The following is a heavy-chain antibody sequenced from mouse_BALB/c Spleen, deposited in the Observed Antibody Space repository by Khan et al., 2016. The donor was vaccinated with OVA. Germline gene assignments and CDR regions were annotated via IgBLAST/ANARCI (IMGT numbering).Heavy chain of an antibody. D-gene: IGHD2-4*01. V-gene: IGHV2-2*02. Sequence: VELVASGPGLVQPSQSLSITCTVSGFSLTSYGVHWVRQSPGKGLEWLGVIWSGGSTDYNAAFISRLSISKDNSKSQVFFKLNNLQANDTAIYYCARNYDYDEGLSYWGQGTLVTVSA. CDR2: IWSGGST. J-gene: IGHJ3*01. CDR3: ARNYDYDEGLSY. CDR1: GFSLTSYG.